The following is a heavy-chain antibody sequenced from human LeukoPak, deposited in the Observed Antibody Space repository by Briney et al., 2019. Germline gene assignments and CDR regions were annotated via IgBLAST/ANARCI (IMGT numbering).Heavy chain of an antibody. V-gene: IGHV1-8*01. J-gene: IGHJ6*03. CDR1: GYTFTSYD. CDR2: MNPNSGNT. D-gene: IGHD6-13*01. Sequence: ASVTVSCKASGYTFTSYDIHWVRQATGQGLEWMGWMNPNSGNTGYAQKFQGRVTMTRNTSISTAYMELSSLRSEDTAVYYCARLSFSSSWYGSYYYYMDVWGKGTTVTVSS. CDR3: ARLSFSSSWYGSYYYYMDV.